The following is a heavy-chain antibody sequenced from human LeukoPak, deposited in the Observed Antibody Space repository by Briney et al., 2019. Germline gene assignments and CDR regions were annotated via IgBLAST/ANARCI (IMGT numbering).Heavy chain of an antibody. CDR3: ARQSTGINFDY. CDR2: IYHSGST. J-gene: IGHJ4*02. CDR1: GYSISSGYY. Sequence: SETLSLTCAVSGYSISSGYYWGWIRQPPGKGLEWIGSIYHSGSTYYNPSLKSRVTISVDTSKNQFSLKLSSVTAADTAVYYCARQSTGINFDYWGQGTLVTVSS. V-gene: IGHV4-38-2*01. D-gene: IGHD6-13*01.